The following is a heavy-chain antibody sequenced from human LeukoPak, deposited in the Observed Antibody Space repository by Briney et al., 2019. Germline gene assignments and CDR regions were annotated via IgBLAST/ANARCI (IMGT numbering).Heavy chain of an antibody. V-gene: IGHV3-23*01. CDR1: GFTFSSYA. CDR2: ISGSGGST. J-gene: IGHJ1*01. D-gene: IGHD3-22*01. CDR3: AKDSMIVVVAFQH. Sequence: GGSLGLSCAASGFTFSSYAMSWVRQAPGKGLEWVSAISGSGGSTYYADSVKGRFTISRDNSKNTLYLQMNSLRAEDTAVYYCAKDSMIVVVAFQHWGQGTLVTVSS.